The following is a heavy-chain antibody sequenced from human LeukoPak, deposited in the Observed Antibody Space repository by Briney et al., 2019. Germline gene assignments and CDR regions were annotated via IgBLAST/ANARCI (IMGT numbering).Heavy chain of an antibody. Sequence: ASVKVSCKASGYTFTSYDINWVRQATGQGLEWMGWMNPNSGNTGYAQKFQGRVTMTRNTSISTAYMELSSLRSEDTAVYYCAREVDYGGNLDYWGQGTLVTVSS. CDR3: AREVDYGGNLDY. D-gene: IGHD4-23*01. J-gene: IGHJ4*02. CDR1: GYTFTSYD. CDR2: MNPNSGNT. V-gene: IGHV1-8*01.